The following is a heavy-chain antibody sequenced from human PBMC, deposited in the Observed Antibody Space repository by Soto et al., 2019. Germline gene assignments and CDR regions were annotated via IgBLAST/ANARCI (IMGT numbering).Heavy chain of an antibody. CDR3: AKGDTVTTEFDY. V-gene: IGHV1-8*01. CDR2: MNPNSGNT. D-gene: IGHD4-17*01. Sequence: ASVKVSCKASGYTFTSYDINWVRQATGQGLEWMGWMNPNSGNTGYAQKFQGRVTMTRNTSISTAYMELSSLRSEDTAVYYCAKGDTVTTEFDYWGQGTLVTVSS. J-gene: IGHJ4*02. CDR1: GYTFTSYD.